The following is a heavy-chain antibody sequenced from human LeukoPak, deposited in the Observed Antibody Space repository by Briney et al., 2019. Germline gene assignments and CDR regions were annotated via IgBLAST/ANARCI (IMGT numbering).Heavy chain of an antibody. CDR2: IWYDGSNK. CDR1: GFTFSSYG. V-gene: IGHV3-33*06. Sequence: GRSLRLSCAASGFTFSSYGMHWVRQAPGKGLEWVAVIWYDGSNKYYADSVKGRFTISRDNSKNTLYLQMNSLRAEDTAVYYRAKDLDYGGNPALDYWGQGTLVTVSS. J-gene: IGHJ4*02. D-gene: IGHD4-23*01. CDR3: AKDLDYGGNPALDY.